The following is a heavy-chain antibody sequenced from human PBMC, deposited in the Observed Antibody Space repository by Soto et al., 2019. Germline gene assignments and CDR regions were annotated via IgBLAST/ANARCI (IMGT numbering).Heavy chain of an antibody. D-gene: IGHD6-13*01. Sequence: QVQLVQSGAEVKKPGASVKVSCKASGYTFTSYDINWVRQATGQGLEWMGWMNPNSGNTGCAQKFQGRVTMTRNTPXXXAXXELSSLRSEDTAVYYCARRGYSSSWYYYYYYGMDVWGQGTTVTVSS. CDR3: ARRGYSSSWYYYYYYGMDV. CDR2: MNPNSGNT. J-gene: IGHJ6*02. CDR1: GYTFTSYD. V-gene: IGHV1-8*01.